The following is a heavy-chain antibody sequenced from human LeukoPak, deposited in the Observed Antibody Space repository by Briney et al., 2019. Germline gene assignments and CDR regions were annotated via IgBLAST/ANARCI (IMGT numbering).Heavy chain of an antibody. CDR2: IKQDGSEK. D-gene: IGHD3-22*01. Sequence: PGGSLRLSCAASGFTFSSYWMSWVRQAPGKGLEWVANIKQDGSEKYYVDSVKGRFTISRDNAKNSLYLQMNSLRAEDTAVYYCARDRWAGRYYDSSGYYGFDYYYYYMDVWGKGTTVTISS. J-gene: IGHJ6*03. CDR3: ARDRWAGRYYDSSGYYGFDYYYYYMDV. CDR1: GFTFSSYW. V-gene: IGHV3-7*01.